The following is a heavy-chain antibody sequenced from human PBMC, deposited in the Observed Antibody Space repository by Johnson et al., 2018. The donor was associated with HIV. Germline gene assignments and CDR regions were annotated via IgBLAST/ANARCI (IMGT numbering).Heavy chain of an antibody. D-gene: IGHD5-18*01. V-gene: IGHV3-30*04. CDR3: ARSNTAMMYDAFDI. J-gene: IGHJ3*02. Sequence: QVQLVESGGGVVQPGRSLRLSCAASGFTFSSYAMHWVRQAPGKGLEWVAVISYDGSNKYYADSVKGRFTISRDNSKNTLYLQMNSLRAEDTAVYYCARSNTAMMYDAFDIWGQGTMVTVSS. CDR1: GFTFSSYA. CDR2: ISYDGSNK.